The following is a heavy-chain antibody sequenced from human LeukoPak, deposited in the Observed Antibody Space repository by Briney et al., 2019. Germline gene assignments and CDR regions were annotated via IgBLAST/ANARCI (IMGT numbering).Heavy chain of an antibody. CDR2: INHSGST. CDR1: VGSLIAYY. D-gene: IGHD5-18*01. V-gene: IGHV4-34*01. J-gene: IGHJ5*02. CDR3: VRFMPSVDTSKANGFDP. Sequence: PSETLSLTCAVYVGSLIAYYWGWIRQPPGKGLEWIGEINHSGSTNYNPSLKSRVTISVDTSKNQFSLKLSSVTAADRAVYYCVRFMPSVDTSKANGFDPWGQGTLVTVSS.